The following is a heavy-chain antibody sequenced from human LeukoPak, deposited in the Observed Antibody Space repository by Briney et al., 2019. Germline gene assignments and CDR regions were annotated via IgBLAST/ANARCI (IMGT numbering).Heavy chain of an antibody. CDR2: LLPSGTT. D-gene: IGHD3-22*01. J-gene: IGHJ4*02. Sequence: PSETLSLTCTVSGGSISSDTYYWSWIRQPAGKGLEWIGRLLPSGTTHYNPSLKSRVTISVDTSKNQFSLKLNSVTAADTAVYYCARVDYSSAYSFDHWGQGTLVTVSS. CDR1: GGSISSDTYY. V-gene: IGHV4-61*02. CDR3: ARVDYSSAYSFDH.